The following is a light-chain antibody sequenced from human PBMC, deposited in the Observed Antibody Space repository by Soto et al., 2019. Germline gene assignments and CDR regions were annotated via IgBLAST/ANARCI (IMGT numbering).Light chain of an antibody. CDR1: QSVTSTF. CDR2: GAS. Sequence: EIVLTQSPGTLSLSPGERATLSCRASQSVTSTFIAWYQQKPGQAPGLLIYGASSRATGIPDRFSGSGSGTDFTLTISRLEPEDFAVYYCHQYGSSAPFTFGQGTKLEIK. CDR3: HQYGSSAPFT. J-gene: IGKJ2*01. V-gene: IGKV3-20*01.